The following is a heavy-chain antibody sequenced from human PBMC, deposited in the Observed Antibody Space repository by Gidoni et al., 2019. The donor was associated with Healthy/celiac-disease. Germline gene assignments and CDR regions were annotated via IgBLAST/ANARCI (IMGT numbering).Heavy chain of an antibody. CDR2: ISSSSSTI. J-gene: IGHJ3*02. D-gene: IGHD3-22*01. CDR1: GFTFSSYS. CDR3: ARNSYDSSGYSSNAFDI. V-gene: IGHV3-48*01. Sequence: EVQLVESGGGLVQPGGSLRLSCAASGFTFSSYSMNWVRQAPGKGLEWVSYISSSSSTIYYADSVKGRFTISRDNAKNSLYLQMNSLRAEDTAVYYCARNSYDSSGYSSNAFDIWGQGTMVTVSS.